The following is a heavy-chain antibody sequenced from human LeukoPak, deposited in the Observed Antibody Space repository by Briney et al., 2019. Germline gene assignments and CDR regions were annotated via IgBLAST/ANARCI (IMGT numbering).Heavy chain of an antibody. CDR2: IYPGDSDT. Sequence: GESLKISCKGSGYSFTSYWIGWVRQMPGKGLEWMGTIYPGDSDTRYSPSFQGQVTISADKSISTAYLQWSSLKASDTAMYYCARHISGGDIVVVPAAIPYEYWGQGTLVTVSS. V-gene: IGHV5-51*01. CDR1: GYSFTSYW. CDR3: ARHISGGDIVVVPAAIPYEY. D-gene: IGHD2-2*02. J-gene: IGHJ4*02.